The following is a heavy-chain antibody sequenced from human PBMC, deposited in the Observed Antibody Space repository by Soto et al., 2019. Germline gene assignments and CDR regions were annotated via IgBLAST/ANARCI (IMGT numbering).Heavy chain of an antibody. CDR1: GGSFSGYY. J-gene: IGHJ4*02. CDR2: INHSGST. D-gene: IGHD4-17*01. CDR3: ARDPYSDYDFGFDY. Sequence: QVQLQQWGAGLLKPSETLSLTCAVYGGSFSGYYWSWIRQPPGKGLEWIGEINHSGSTNYNPSLKSRVTISVDTSKNQFSLKLSSVTAADTAVYYCARDPYSDYDFGFDYWGQGTLVTVSS. V-gene: IGHV4-34*01.